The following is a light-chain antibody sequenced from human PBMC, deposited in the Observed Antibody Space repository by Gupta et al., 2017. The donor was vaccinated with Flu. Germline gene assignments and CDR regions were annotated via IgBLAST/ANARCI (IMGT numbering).Light chain of an antibody. CDR2: DVN. CDR1: SSDSDGYYY. J-gene: IGLJ3*02. Sequence: QSALTQPASVSGSPGQSITIPCTGISSDSDGYYYVSWYQQYPGKAPKLMIYDVNKRPSGISNRFSGSRSGNTASLTISGLQAEYEADYYCSSYTSSTTRVFGGGTKLTVL. CDR3: SSYTSSTTRV. V-gene: IGLV2-14*03.